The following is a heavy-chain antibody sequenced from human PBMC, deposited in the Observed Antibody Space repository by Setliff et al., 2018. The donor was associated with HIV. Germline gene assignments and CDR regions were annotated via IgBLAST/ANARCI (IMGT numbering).Heavy chain of an antibody. V-gene: IGHV1-18*01. CDR3: ARGYCGGGICYSPNWLDP. Sequence: ASVKVSCKASGDTFSSYGISWVRQAPGQGLEWMGWISPSNGYTGYAQKFRDRVTLTTDTSTSTAYMEVRSLTSDDTAVYYCARGYCGGGICYSPNWLDPWGQGTLVTVSS. CDR2: ISPSNGYT. D-gene: IGHD2-15*01. J-gene: IGHJ5*02. CDR1: GDTFSSYG.